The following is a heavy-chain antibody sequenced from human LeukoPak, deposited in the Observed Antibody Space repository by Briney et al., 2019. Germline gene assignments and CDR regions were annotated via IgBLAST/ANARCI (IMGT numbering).Heavy chain of an antibody. D-gene: IGHD7-27*01. V-gene: IGHV3-74*01. CDR1: GFTSRNYW. J-gene: IGHJ4*02. CDR2: LNSDGSIV. CDR3: VFGLETGW. Sequence: GGSLRLSCAASGFTSRNYWTHWVRQAPGKGLEWVSRLNSDGSIVNYVDSVRGRFTISRDNAKNTMYLQMNGLRVEDTAVYYCVFGLETGWWGQGTLVTVSS.